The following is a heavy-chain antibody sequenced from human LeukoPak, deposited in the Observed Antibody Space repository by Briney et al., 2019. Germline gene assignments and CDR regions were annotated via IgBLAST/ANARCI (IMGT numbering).Heavy chain of an antibody. CDR3: ARDLGTRGWYNWFDP. CDR2: ISAYNGNT. J-gene: IGHJ5*02. Sequence: EASVKVSCKASGYTFTSYGISWVRQAPGQGPEWMGWISAYNGNTNYAQKLQGRVTMTTDTSTSTAYMELRSLRSDDTAVYYCARDLGTRGWYNWFDPWGQGNLVTVSS. CDR1: GYTFTSYG. D-gene: IGHD6-19*01. V-gene: IGHV1-18*01.